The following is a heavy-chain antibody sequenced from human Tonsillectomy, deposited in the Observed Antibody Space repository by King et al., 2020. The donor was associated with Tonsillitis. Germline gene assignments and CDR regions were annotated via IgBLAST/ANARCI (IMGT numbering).Heavy chain of an antibody. D-gene: IGHD3-9*01. J-gene: IGHJ3*02. Sequence: VQLQQWGAGLLKPSETLSLTCAVYVGSFSGYYWTWIRQPPGKGLEWIGEINYSGSTNYNPSLKSRLTISVDTSKNQFSLKLSSVTAADTAVYYCAGGVYYDILTGYQDSFDIWGRGTMVTVSS. CDR1: VGSFSGYY. V-gene: IGHV4-34*01. CDR2: INYSGST. CDR3: AGGVYYDILTGYQDSFDI.